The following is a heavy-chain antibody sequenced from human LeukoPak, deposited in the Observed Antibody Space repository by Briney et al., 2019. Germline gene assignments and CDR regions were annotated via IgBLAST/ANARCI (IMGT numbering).Heavy chain of an antibody. CDR1: GFTVSSDY. D-gene: IGHD3-10*01. V-gene: IGHV3-66*01. Sequence: GGSLRLSCAASGFTVSSDYMSWVRQAPGKGLEWVSVIYSGGTTHYADSVKGRFTISRDNSKNTLYLQMNSLRAEDTAVYYCARGPYGSSGTPDAFDIWGQGTMVTVSS. CDR2: IYSGGTT. J-gene: IGHJ3*02. CDR3: ARGPYGSSGTPDAFDI.